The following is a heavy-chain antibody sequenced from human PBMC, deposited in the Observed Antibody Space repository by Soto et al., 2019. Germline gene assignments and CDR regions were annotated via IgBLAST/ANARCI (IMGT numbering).Heavy chain of an antibody. J-gene: IGHJ3*02. CDR1: GFTFRDYY. CDR2: ISSSGTGI. CDR3: ARAYSDAFDI. Sequence: QVQLVESGGGLVKPGGSLRLSCAASGFTFRDYYMTWIRQAPGKGLEWVSYISSSGTGIYYADSVKGRFTISRDNAKNSLYLQMSSLRAEETAMYYCARAYSDAFDIWGQGTMVTVSS. V-gene: IGHV3-11*01. D-gene: IGHD2-15*01.